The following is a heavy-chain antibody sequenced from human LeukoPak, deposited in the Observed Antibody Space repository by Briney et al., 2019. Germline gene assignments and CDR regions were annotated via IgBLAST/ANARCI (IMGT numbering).Heavy chain of an antibody. V-gene: IGHV3-9*01. J-gene: IGHJ4*02. CDR3: ARDRGFNFDTAMAY. D-gene: IGHD5-18*01. CDR2: ISWNSGSI. Sequence: GGSLRLSCAASGFTFDDYAMHWVRQAPGKGLEWVSGISWNSGSIGYADSVKGRFSISRDNSKNTLYLQMNSLRAEDTAVYYCARDRGFNFDTAMAYWGQGTLVTVSS. CDR1: GFTFDDYA.